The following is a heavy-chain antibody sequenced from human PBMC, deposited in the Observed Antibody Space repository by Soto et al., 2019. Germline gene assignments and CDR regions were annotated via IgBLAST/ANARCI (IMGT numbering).Heavy chain of an antibody. Sequence: LSLTCTVSGGSITNYLWSWIRQSPGKGLEWIGYIYYSGTTNYNPSLMSRVTISVDTSKNQFSLKLTSVTAADTAVYYCARGGSWFDPWGQGTLVTVSS. J-gene: IGHJ5*02. CDR3: ARGGSWFDP. CDR1: GGSITNYL. V-gene: IGHV4-59*01. CDR2: IYYSGTT.